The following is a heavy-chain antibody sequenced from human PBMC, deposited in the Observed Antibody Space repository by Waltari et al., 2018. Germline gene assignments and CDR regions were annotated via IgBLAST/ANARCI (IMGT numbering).Heavy chain of an antibody. V-gene: IGHV4-39*01. J-gene: IGHJ4*02. CDR3: ARKYYYSSGTYDY. CDR1: GASVSRNNY. CDR2: IYYIGNT. Sequence: QLQLQESGPGLVKPSETLSLTCTVSGASVSRNNYWGWIRQFPGKGLEWIGSIYYIGNTYSNPSLQSRVTISVDTSKNQFSLKLTSVTAADTAVYFCARKYYYSSGTYDYWGQGTLVTVSS. D-gene: IGHD3-10*01.